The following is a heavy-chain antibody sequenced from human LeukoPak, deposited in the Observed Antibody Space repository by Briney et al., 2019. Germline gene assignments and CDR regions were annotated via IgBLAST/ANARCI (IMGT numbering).Heavy chain of an antibody. CDR2: ISANGINT. Sequence: GGSLRLSCAVSGFTFSGYAMHWVRQAPGKGLEFVSAISANGINTYYANSVKGGFTISRDNSKNTLYLQMGSLRAEDMAVYYCARRWAFDYWGQGTLVTVSS. D-gene: IGHD5-24*01. CDR3: ARRWAFDY. CDR1: GFTFSGYA. V-gene: IGHV3-64*01. J-gene: IGHJ4*02.